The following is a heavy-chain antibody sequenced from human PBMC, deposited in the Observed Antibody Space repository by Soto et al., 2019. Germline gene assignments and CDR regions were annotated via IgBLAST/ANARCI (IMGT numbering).Heavy chain of an antibody. CDR1: AFTFSTYN. Sequence: GSLSLSCAASAFTFSTYNMNWVRQSPGKGLEWVSSISSSSSYIYYADSVKGRFTISRDNAKNSLYLQMNSLRAEDTAVYYCARGRARDYYYGMDVWGQGTTVTVSS. D-gene: IGHD3-10*01. V-gene: IGHV3-21*01. CDR2: ISSSSSYI. CDR3: ARGRARDYYYGMDV. J-gene: IGHJ6*02.